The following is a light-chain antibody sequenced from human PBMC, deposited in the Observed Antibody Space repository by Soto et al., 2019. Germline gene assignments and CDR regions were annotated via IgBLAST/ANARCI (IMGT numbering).Light chain of an antibody. CDR2: DAS. J-gene: IGKJ4*01. CDR1: QSIASN. CDR3: QQRNDGLT. Sequence: EIVLTQSPATLSLSPGTRPTPSARASQSIASNLAWYQQRPGQVVRLLIYDASHRATGIPVRFSGSGSGTDFTLTINNLEPEDFAVYYCQQRNDGLTFGGGTKVEIK. V-gene: IGKV3-11*01.